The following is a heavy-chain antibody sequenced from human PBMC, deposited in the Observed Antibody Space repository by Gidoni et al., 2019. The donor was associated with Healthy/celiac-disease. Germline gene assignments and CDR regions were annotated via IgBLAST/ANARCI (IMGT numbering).Heavy chain of an antibody. CDR1: GFTFAASA. V-gene: IGHV3-49*04. Sequence: EVQLVESGGGLVQPRRSLRLSCTASGFTFAASAMSWVRQAQGKGLEWVGLNRSKAYGGKREYDASVKGRFTISRDDSKSIAYLQMNSLKTEDTAVYYCTRGVEGMALYYYYMDVWGKGTTVTVSS. CDR3: TRGVEGMALYYYYMDV. CDR2: NRSKAYGGKR. J-gene: IGHJ6*03. D-gene: IGHD6-13*01.